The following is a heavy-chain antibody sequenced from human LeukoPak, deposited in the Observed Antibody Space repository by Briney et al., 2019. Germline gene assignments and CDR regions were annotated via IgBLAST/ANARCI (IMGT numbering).Heavy chain of an antibody. Sequence: SETLSLTCTVSGGSIRSSSYYWGWIRQPPGKGLEWIRSIYYSGSTYYNPSLKSRVTISVDTSKNQFSLKLSSVIAADTAVYYCARDYSDSRGTTPYYYYYMDVWGKGTTVTVSS. J-gene: IGHJ6*03. CDR2: IYYSGST. CDR3: ARDYSDSRGTTPYYYYYMDV. CDR1: GGSIRSSSYY. D-gene: IGHD3-22*01. V-gene: IGHV4-39*02.